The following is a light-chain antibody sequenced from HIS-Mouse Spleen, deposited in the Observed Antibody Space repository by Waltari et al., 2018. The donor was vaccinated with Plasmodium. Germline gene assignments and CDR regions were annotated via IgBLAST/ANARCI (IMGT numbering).Light chain of an antibody. V-gene: IGKV1-39*01. CDR2: AAS. CDR1: QSISSY. Sequence: DIQMTQSPSSLSASVVARVNITDQASQSISSYLNWYQQKPGKAPKLLIYAASSLQSGVPARFSGSGSGTDFTLTISSLQPEDFATYYCQQRYSTWTFGQGTKVAIK. J-gene: IGKJ1*01. CDR3: QQRYSTWT.